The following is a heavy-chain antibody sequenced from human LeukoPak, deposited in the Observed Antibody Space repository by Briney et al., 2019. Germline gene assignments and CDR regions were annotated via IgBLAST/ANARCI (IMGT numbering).Heavy chain of an antibody. Sequence: SGTLSLTCAVSGGSISSGGSISSTNWWSWVRQPPGQGLEWIGYIYYSGSTNYNPSLKSRVTISVDTSKNQFSLKLSSVTAADTAVYYCARGGLPFDYFDYWGQGTLVTVSS. V-gene: IGHV4-4*02. CDR3: ARGGLPFDYFDY. J-gene: IGHJ4*02. D-gene: IGHD5-12*01. CDR1: GGSISSTNW. CDR2: IYYSGST.